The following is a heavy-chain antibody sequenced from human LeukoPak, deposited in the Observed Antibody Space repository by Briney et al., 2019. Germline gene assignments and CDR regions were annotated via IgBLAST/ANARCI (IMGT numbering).Heavy chain of an antibody. Sequence: GGSLRLSCAASGFTFSSYAMSWVRQAPGKGLEWVSAISGSGGSTYYADSVKGRFTISRDNSKNSLYLQMNSLRAEDTAVYYCARLRAVTPRYFDYWGQGTLVTVSS. CDR1: GFTFSSYA. J-gene: IGHJ4*02. CDR2: ISGSGGST. CDR3: ARLRAVTPRYFDY. D-gene: IGHD4-17*01. V-gene: IGHV3-23*01.